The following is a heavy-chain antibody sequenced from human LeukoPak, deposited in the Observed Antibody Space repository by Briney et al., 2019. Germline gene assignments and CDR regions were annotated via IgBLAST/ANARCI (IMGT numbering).Heavy chain of an antibody. V-gene: IGHV3-23*01. CDR1: GFSFSSSA. CDR2: ISNSGGNT. J-gene: IGHJ4*02. Sequence: GGSLRLSCAASGFSFSSSAMTWVRQAPGKGLEWVSVISNSGGNTKYADSVKGRFTISRDNSKNTLYLQMNSLRAEDTAVYYCARDLTWGQGTLVTVSS. CDR3: ARDLT.